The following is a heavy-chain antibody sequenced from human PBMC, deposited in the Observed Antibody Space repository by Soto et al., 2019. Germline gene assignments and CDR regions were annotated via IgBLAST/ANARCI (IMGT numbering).Heavy chain of an antibody. CDR1: GFTFSSYA. J-gene: IGHJ3*02. Sequence: EVQLFESGGGLVQPGGSLRLSCAASGFTFSSYAMSWVRQAPGKGLEWVSAISSSGGSTYYADSVKGRFTISRDNSKNTLYVQMNSLRAEDTAVYYCAESRDGSGSYYRDDFDIWGQGTMVTVSS. D-gene: IGHD3-10*01. V-gene: IGHV3-23*01. CDR2: ISSSGGST. CDR3: AESRDGSGSYYRDDFDI.